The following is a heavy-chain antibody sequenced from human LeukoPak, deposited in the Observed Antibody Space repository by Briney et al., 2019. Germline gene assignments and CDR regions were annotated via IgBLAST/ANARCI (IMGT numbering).Heavy chain of an antibody. J-gene: IGHJ4*02. CDR2: IYPGDSDT. D-gene: IGHD5-24*01. V-gene: IGHV5-51*01. CDR3: ARFRDGHFDY. Sequence: GESLKISCEVSGYSFTNYWIAWVRQMPGKGLEWMGIIYPGDSDTRYSPSFQGQVTISADKSISTAYLQWSSLKASDTAMYYCARFRDGHFDYWGQGTLVTVSS. CDR1: GYSFTNYW.